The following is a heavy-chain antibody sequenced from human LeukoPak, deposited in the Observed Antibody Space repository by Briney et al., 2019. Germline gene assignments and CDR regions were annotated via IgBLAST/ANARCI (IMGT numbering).Heavy chain of an antibody. CDR3: ARDASLLDLDY. CDR1: GFTFSSYS. Sequence: PGGSLRLSCAASGFTFSSYSMNWVRQAPGKGLEWVSYISSSSSTIYYADSVKGRFTISRDNAKNSLYLQMNSLRAEDTAVYYCARDASLLDLDYWGQGTLVTVSS. J-gene: IGHJ4*02. V-gene: IGHV3-48*04. CDR2: ISSSSSTI.